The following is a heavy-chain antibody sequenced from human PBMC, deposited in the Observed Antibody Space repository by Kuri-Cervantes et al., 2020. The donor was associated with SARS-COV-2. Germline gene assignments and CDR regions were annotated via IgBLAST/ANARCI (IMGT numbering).Heavy chain of an antibody. J-gene: IGHJ6*03. CDR2: INHSGST. D-gene: IGHD6-6*01. CDR1: GGSFSGYY. Sequence: SETLSLTCAVYGGSFSGYYWSWIRQPPGKGLEWIGEINHSGSTNYNPSLKSRVTISVDTSKNQFSLKLSSVTAADTAVYYCARCIAARCRSYMDVWGKGTTVTVSS. V-gene: IGHV4-34*01. CDR3: ARCIAARCRSYMDV.